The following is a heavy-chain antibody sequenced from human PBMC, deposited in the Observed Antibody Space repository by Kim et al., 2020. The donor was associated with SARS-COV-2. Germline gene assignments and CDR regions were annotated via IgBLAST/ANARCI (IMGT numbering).Heavy chain of an antibody. CDR3: ARSGITVNDS. Sequence: SETLSLTCTVSGVSISSYFWTWVRQSPGKRLELIGYIYHSGSTNYNPSLKTRVTILIDTSKNQLSLKLNSVTDADMAVYYCARSGITVNDS. D-gene: IGHD1-20*01. V-gene: IGHV4-59*08. CDR2: IYHSGST. CDR1: GVSISSYF. J-gene: IGHJ5*01.